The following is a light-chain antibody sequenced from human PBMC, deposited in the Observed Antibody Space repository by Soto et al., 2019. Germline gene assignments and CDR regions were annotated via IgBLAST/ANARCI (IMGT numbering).Light chain of an antibody. CDR2: GTS. Sequence: EIVLTQSPGTLSLSPGERATLSCRASQSVSSSYLAWYQQKPGQAPRLLIYGTSNRAAGIPDRFSGSGSGTDFTLTISRLEPEDFAVYYCQQYGSSQWTFGQGTKVELK. J-gene: IGKJ1*01. V-gene: IGKV3-20*01. CDR3: QQYGSSQWT. CDR1: QSVSSSY.